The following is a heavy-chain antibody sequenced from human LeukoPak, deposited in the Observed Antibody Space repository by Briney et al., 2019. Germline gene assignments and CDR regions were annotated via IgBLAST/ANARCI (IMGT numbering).Heavy chain of an antibody. D-gene: IGHD3-10*01. CDR2: INPNSGGT. J-gene: IGHJ5*02. Sequence: ASVKVSCKASGYTFTAYYMHWVRQAPGQGLEWMGWINPNSGGTNYAQKFQGRVTMTRDTSISTAYMELSRLRSDDTAVYYCARDKFYGSGSSGWFDPWGQGTLVTVSS. CDR1: GYTFTAYY. V-gene: IGHV1-2*02. CDR3: ARDKFYGSGSSGWFDP.